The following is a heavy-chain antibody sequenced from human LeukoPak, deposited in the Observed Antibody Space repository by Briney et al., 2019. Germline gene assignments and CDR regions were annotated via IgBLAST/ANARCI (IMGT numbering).Heavy chain of an antibody. Sequence: PGGSLRPSCAASGFTFSNSWMSWVRQAPGKGLEWVANIKRDGSEKHYVDSVKGRFTISRDNAKSSLFLQMNSLRAEDTAVYYCEGSAGYWGQGTLVTVSS. J-gene: IGHJ4*02. CDR1: GFTFSNSW. CDR2: IKRDGSEK. V-gene: IGHV3-7*01. CDR3: EGSAGY.